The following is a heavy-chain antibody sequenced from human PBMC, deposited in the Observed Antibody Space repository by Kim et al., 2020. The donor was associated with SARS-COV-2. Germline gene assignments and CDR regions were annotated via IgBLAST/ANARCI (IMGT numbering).Heavy chain of an antibody. D-gene: IGHD2-2*02. V-gene: IGHV1-69*13. CDR3: ARVGNIPATAIRTPGENSVPYDY. CDR1: GGTFSSYA. J-gene: IGHJ4*02. Sequence: SVKVSCKASGGTFSSYAISWVRQAPGQGLEWMGGIIPIFGTANYAQKFQGRVTITADESTSTAYMELSSLRSEDTAVYYCARVGNIPATAIRTPGENSVPYDYWGQGTLVTVSS. CDR2: IIPIFGTA.